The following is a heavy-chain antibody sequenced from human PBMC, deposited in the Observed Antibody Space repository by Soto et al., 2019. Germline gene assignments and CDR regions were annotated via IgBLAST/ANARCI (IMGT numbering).Heavy chain of an antibody. V-gene: IGHV3-15*01. D-gene: IGHD3-22*01. CDR2: IKSKTDGGTT. CDR3: TTDYYDSSGYSDDDY. CDR1: GFTFSNAW. J-gene: IGHJ4*02. Sequence: GGSLRLSCAASGFTFSNAWMSWVRQAPGKGLEWVGRIKSKTDGGTTDYAAPVKGRFTISRDDSKNTLYLQMNSLKTEDTAVYYCTTDYYDSSGYSDDDYWGQGTLVIVSS.